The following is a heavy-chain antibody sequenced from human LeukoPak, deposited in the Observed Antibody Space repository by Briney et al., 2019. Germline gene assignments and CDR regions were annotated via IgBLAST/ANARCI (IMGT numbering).Heavy chain of an antibody. CDR2: VNPNSGNT. CDR1: GGTFSSYA. J-gene: IGHJ6*02. CDR3: ARPGGVWFGELGLGGMAF. Sequence: ASVKVSCKASGGTFSSYAISWVRQAPGQGLEWVGWVNPNSGNTGYAQKFQGRVTMTRNTSITTAYMELSGLTFEDTAVYYCARPGGVWFGELGLGGMAFWGQGTTVTVSS. D-gene: IGHD3-10*01. V-gene: IGHV1-8*02.